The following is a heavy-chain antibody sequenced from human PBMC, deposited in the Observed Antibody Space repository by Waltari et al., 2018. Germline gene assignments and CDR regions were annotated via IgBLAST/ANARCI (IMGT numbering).Heavy chain of an antibody. J-gene: IGHJ6*04. D-gene: IGHD1-26*01. V-gene: IGHV1-24*01. CDR3: APEWDGFV. CDR1: GYTLTELS. Sequence: VQLVQSGAEVKKPGASVKVSCTVSGYTLTELSMHWGGQAPGKGLEWGGGFDPEDGETIDAQKCQGRVTMTEDTSTDTAHMELRSLRSEDTAVYYCAPEWDGFVWGKGTTVTVSS. CDR2: FDPEDGET.